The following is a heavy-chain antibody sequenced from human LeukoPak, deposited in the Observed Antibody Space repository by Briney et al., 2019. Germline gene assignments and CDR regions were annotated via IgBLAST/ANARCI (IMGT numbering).Heavy chain of an antibody. D-gene: IGHD3-22*01. Sequence: SETLSLTCTVSGDSISSYYWSWIRQPPGKGLEWIGYIYYSGSTNYNPSLKSRVTISVDTSKNQFSLKLSSVTAADTAVYYCAGGYLFTFFDYWGQGTLVTVSS. V-gene: IGHV4-59*01. CDR2: IYYSGST. CDR3: AGGYLFTFFDY. J-gene: IGHJ4*02. CDR1: GDSISSYY.